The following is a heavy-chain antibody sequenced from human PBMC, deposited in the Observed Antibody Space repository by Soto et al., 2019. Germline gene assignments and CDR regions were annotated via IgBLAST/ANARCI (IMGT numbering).Heavy chain of an antibody. D-gene: IGHD2-15*01. V-gene: IGHV4-34*02. Sequence: QVQLQQWGAGLLKPSETLSLTCAVSGGSFSDFYWTWIRQLPGKGLEWIGEIKHIGYTNYNPSLESRVAISVDTSKNQFSLNLRSVTAADTAVYYCGPRGAVAPRGYWGQGTLVTVSS. CDR3: GPRGAVAPRGY. CDR1: GGSFSDFY. J-gene: IGHJ4*02. CDR2: IKHIGYT.